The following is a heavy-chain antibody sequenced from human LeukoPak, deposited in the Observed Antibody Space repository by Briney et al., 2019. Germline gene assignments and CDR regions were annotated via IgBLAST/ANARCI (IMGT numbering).Heavy chain of an antibody. D-gene: IGHD3-10*01. CDR1: GGSISSSSYY. V-gene: IGHV4-39*07. Sequence: SETLSLTCTVSGGSISSSSYYWGWIRQPPGKGLEWIGSIYYSGSTYYNPSLKSRVTMSVDTSKNQFSLKLSSVTAADTAVYYCARVSVLAPDYWGQGTLVTVSS. CDR3: ARVSVLAPDY. J-gene: IGHJ4*02. CDR2: IYYSGST.